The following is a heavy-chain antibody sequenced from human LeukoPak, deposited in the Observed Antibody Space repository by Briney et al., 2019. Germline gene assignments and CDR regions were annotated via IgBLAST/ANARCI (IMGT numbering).Heavy chain of an antibody. CDR3: ARDRHSSTPYGMDV. V-gene: IGHV4-4*07. J-gene: IGHJ6*02. D-gene: IGHD6-13*01. CDR1: GGSISSYY. Sequence: SETLSLTCTVSGGSISSYYLSWIRQPAGKGLEWIGRVYSTGSTYYNPSLKSRVTMSVDTSKNQFSLKLTSVTAADTALYYCARDRHSSTPYGMDVWGQGTTVTVSS. CDR2: VYSTGST.